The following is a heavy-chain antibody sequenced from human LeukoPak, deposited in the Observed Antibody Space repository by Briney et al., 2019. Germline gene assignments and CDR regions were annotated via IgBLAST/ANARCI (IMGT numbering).Heavy chain of an antibody. CDR2: IYLSGGT. Sequence: SQTRSLTCPVSARSLSSSSYYWGWVRQPPGKGLEWFASIYLSGGTYYNPSPKSRVTISVATAKNQFALELSSVTAADAAVYYCARDVPVVVPAAMPMDVWGKGTTVSVSS. J-gene: IGHJ6*04. V-gene: IGHV4-39*06. CDR1: ARSLSSSSYY. D-gene: IGHD2-2*01. CDR3: ARDVPVVVPAAMPMDV.